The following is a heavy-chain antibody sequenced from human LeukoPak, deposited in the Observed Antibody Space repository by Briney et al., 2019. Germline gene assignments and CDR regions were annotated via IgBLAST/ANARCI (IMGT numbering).Heavy chain of an antibody. CDR3: ASWAGGNEPVASFDY. Sequence: GASVTVSCKPTVYSFTAYYIFWMRQAPGQGVECMGWINLYNGATKYAQRFQSRVTMTRDTSISTAYMELSRLRSDDTATYYCASWAGGNEPVASFDYWGQGTLVTVSS. V-gene: IGHV1-2*02. D-gene: IGHD1-14*01. CDR2: INLYNGAT. CDR1: VYSFTAYY. J-gene: IGHJ4*02.